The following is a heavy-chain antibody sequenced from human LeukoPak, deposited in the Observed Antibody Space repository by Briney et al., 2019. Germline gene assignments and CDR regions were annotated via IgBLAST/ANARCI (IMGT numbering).Heavy chain of an antibody. J-gene: IGHJ4*02. D-gene: IGHD4-23*01. CDR3: ARDGGGAVITPVDY. CDR2: IKQDGSQK. Sequence: PGGSLRLSCAASGSTFSSYWMNRVRQAPGKGLEWVANIKQDGSQKYYVDSVKGRFTISRDNAKNSLYLQMDSLRAEDTAVYYCARDGGGAVITPVDYWGQGTLVTVSS. V-gene: IGHV3-7*01. CDR1: GSTFSSYW.